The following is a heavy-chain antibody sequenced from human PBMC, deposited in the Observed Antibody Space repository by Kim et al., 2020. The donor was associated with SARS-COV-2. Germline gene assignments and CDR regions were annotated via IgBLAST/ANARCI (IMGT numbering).Heavy chain of an antibody. D-gene: IGHD5-18*01. V-gene: IGHV3-33*01. CDR2: IWYDGSNK. Sequence: GGSLRLSCAASGFTFSSYGMNWVRQAPGKGLEWVAVIWYDGSNKYYADSVKGRFTISRDNSKNTLYLQMNSLRAEDTAVYYCAATLIQLWPSHWGQGTLVTVSS. CDR1: GFTFSSYG. J-gene: IGHJ4*02. CDR3: AATLIQLWPSH.